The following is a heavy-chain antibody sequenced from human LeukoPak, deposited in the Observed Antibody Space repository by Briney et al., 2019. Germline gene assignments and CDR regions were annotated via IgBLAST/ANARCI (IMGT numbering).Heavy chain of an antibody. D-gene: IGHD3-22*01. V-gene: IGHV3-53*01. CDR3: ARWSTARNYYYDTSGYYSREAFDI. CDR2: IYSDSST. Sequence: PGGSLRLSCAASGFTVSSNYMAWVRQAPGKGLEWVSLIYSDSSTYYADSVKGRLTISRDNSKNTLYLQMSSLRAEDTAVYYCARWSTARNYYYDTSGYYSREAFDIWGQGTMVTVSS. J-gene: IGHJ3*02. CDR1: GFTVSSNY.